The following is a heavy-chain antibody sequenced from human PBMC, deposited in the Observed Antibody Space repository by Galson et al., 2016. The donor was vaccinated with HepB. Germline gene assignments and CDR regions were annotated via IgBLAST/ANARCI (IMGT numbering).Heavy chain of an antibody. J-gene: IGHJ3*02. D-gene: IGHD6-13*01. Sequence: SVKVSCKASGYPFINYYIYWVRQAPGQGLEWMGAIIPRGGSTTYPEKFQDRVTMTGDTSTSTLYMELSGLRPDDTAVYFCARRFAAADAPGAFDIWGQGTVVTVSS. CDR1: GYPFINYY. V-gene: IGHV1-46*01. CDR2: IIPRGGST. CDR3: ARRFAAADAPGAFDI.